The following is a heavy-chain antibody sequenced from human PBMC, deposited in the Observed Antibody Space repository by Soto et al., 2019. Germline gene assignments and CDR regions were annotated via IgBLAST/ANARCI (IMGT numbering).Heavy chain of an antibody. Sequence: GASVKVSCQASGYTFTSYAMHWVRQAPGQRLEWMGWINAGNGNTKYSQKFQGRVTITRDTSASTAYMELSSLRSEDTAVYYCARDGSYWGPPFDYWGQGTLVTVSS. V-gene: IGHV1-3*01. CDR2: INAGNGNT. CDR3: ARDGSYWGPPFDY. D-gene: IGHD7-27*01. CDR1: GYTFTSYA. J-gene: IGHJ4*02.